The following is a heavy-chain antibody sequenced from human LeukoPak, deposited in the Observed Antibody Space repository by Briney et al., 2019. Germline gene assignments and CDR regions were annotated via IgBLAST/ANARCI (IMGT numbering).Heavy chain of an antibody. J-gene: IGHJ6*02. D-gene: IGHD3-16*02. Sequence: GESLKISCKGSGYSFTDFWIAWVRQMPGKGLEWMGIIYPDDSDTRHSPSFQGQVTISADKSISTAYLQWSSLKASDTAMYYCARHSKGRLGELLLYGMDVWGQGTTVTVSS. CDR1: GYSFTDFW. V-gene: IGHV5-51*01. CDR3: ARHSKGRLGELLLYGMDV. CDR2: IYPDDSDT.